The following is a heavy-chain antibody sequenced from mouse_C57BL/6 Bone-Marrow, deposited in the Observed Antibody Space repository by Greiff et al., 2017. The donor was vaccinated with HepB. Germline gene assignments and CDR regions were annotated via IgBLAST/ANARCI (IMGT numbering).Heavy chain of an antibody. D-gene: IGHD1-1*01. CDR3: ARNPLYYYGRHWYVDV. V-gene: IGHV5-17*01. CDR1: GFTFSDYG. Sequence: EVQVVESGGGLVKPGGSLKLSCAASGFTFSDYGMHWVRQAPEKGLEWVAYISSGSSTIYYADTVKGRFTISRDNAKNTLFLQMTSLRSEDTAMYYCARNPLYYYGRHWYVDVWGTGTTVTVSS. J-gene: IGHJ1*03. CDR2: ISSGSSTI.